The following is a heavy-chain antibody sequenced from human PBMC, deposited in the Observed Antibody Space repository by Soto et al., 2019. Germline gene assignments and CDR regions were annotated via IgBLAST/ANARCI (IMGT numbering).Heavy chain of an antibody. J-gene: IGHJ5*02. Sequence: PSETLSLTCAVYGESFIGYYWTWIRQPPGKGLEWIGEINHRGSANYNPSLKSRVTISVDTSSNQFSLKLSSVTAADTSVYYCARTDIVTTNCFDPWGQGTLVTVSS. V-gene: IGHV4-34*01. CDR2: INHRGSA. D-gene: IGHD5-12*01. CDR1: GESFIGYY. CDR3: ARTDIVTTNCFDP.